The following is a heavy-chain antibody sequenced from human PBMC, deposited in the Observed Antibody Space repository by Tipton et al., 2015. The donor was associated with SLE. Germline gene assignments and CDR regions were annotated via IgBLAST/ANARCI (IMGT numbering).Heavy chain of an antibody. CDR3: ARDVPTGDRAFDI. J-gene: IGHJ3*02. D-gene: IGHD7-27*01. Sequence: TLSLTCTVPGGSISSSTWWSWVRQLPGKGLEWVGYIYYSGNAYYNPSLKSRVKMLVDTSKNQISLNLRSATAADSGVYYCARDVPTGDRAFDIWGQGTVVTVSS. CDR2: IYYSGNA. V-gene: IGHV4-31*03. CDR1: GGSISSSTW.